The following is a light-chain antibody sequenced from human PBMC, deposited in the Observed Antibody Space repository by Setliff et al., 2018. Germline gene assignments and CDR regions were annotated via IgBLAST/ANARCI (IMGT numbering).Light chain of an antibody. Sequence: QSVLPQPASVSGSPGQSITISCTGTSSDVGGYNYVSWYQQHPGKAPKLMIYEVSDRPSGVSNRFSGSKSGNTASLTISGLQAEDGADYYCTSYTSSRTYVFGTGTKVTVL. CDR2: EVS. CDR3: TSYTSSRTYV. CDR1: SSDVGGYNY. J-gene: IGLJ1*01. V-gene: IGLV2-14*01.